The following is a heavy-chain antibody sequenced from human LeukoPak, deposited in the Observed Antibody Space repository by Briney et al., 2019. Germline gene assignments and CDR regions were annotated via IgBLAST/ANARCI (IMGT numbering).Heavy chain of an antibody. CDR3: ASSPRMATSHFDY. J-gene: IGHJ4*02. CDR2: IYYSGST. CDR1: SASISSGNYY. D-gene: IGHD5-24*01. V-gene: IGHV4-39*01. Sequence: SETLSLTCTVSSASISSGNYYWGWIRQPPGKGLEWIGNIYYSGSTYCNPSLKSRVTISVDTSKNQFSLKLSSVTAADTAVYFCASSPRMATSHFDYWGQGTLVTVSS.